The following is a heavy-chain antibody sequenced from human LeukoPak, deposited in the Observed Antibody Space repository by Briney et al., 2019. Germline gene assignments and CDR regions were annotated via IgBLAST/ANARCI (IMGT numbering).Heavy chain of an antibody. CDR2: IYYSGST. J-gene: IGHJ4*02. V-gene: IGHV4-59*08. CDR1: GGSISSYY. CDR3: AGSTTWIQPYRFFDY. Sequence: SSETLSLTCTVSGGSISSYYWSWIRQPPGKGLEWIGYIYYSGSTNYNPSLKSRVTISVDTSKNQFSLKLSSVTAADTAVYYCAGSTTWIQPYRFFDYWGQGTLVTVSS. D-gene: IGHD5-18*01.